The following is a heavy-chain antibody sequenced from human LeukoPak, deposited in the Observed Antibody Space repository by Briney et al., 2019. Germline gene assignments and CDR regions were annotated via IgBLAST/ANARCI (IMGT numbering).Heavy chain of an antibody. CDR2: IYHSGST. D-gene: IGHD3-3*01. J-gene: IGHJ4*02. V-gene: IGHV4-4*02. Sequence: SGTLSLTCAVSGGSISSSNWWSWVRQPPGKGLEWIGEIYHSGSTNYNPSLKSRVTISVDTSKNQFSLKLSSVTAADTAVYYCARSGDYDFWSGYPSYYFDYWGQGTLVTVSS. CDR3: ARSGDYDFWSGYPSYYFDY. CDR1: GGSISSSNW.